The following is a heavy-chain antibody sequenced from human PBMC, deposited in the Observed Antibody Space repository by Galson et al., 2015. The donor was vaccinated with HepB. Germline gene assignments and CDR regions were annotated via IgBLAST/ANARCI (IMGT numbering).Heavy chain of an antibody. D-gene: IGHD1-20*01. J-gene: IGHJ4*02. V-gene: IGHV1-69*13. CDR3: ARRHNWNDYFDY. CDR2: IIPIFGTA. Sequence: SVKVSCKASGGTFSSYAISWVRQAPGQGLEWMGGIIPIFGTANYAQKFQGRVTITADESTSTAYMELSSLRSEDTAVYYCARRHNWNDYFDYWGQGTLVTVSS. CDR1: GGTFSSYA.